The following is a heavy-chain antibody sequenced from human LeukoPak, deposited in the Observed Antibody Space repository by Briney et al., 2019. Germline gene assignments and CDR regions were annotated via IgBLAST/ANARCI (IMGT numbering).Heavy chain of an antibody. CDR3: ARGGVTTVTLDY. J-gene: IGHJ4*02. Sequence: PSQTLSLTCAISGDSVSSNSVAWHWIRQSPSRGLEWLGRTYYRSKWHNDYAVSVRSRITINQDTSENRFSLQLSSVTREDSAVYYCARGGVTTVTLDYWGQGTLVTVSS. V-gene: IGHV6-1*01. CDR1: GDSVSSNSVA. D-gene: IGHD4-17*01. CDR2: TYYRSKWHN.